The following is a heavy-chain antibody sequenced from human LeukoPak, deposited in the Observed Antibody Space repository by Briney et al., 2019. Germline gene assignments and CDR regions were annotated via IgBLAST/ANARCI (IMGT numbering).Heavy chain of an antibody. CDR1: GGSISSSSYY. D-gene: IGHD3-22*01. Sequence: PSETLSLTCTVSGGSISSSSYYWGWIRQPPGKGLEWIGSIYYSGSTYYNPSLKSRVTISVDTSKSQFSLKLSSVTAADTAVYYCARNGYYYDSSGPNALDPWGQGTLVTVSS. CDR3: ARNGYYYDSSGPNALDP. J-gene: IGHJ5*02. V-gene: IGHV4-39*07. CDR2: IYYSGST.